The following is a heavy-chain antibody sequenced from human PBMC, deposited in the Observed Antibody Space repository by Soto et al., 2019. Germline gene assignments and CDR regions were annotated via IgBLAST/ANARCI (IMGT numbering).Heavy chain of an antibody. J-gene: IGHJ4*02. CDR2: ISGSGGST. CDR1: GFTFTNYA. CDR3: AKGGRGYEIDY. D-gene: IGHD1-26*01. Sequence: EVPLLESGGGLVQPGGSLRLSCAASGFTFTNYAMSWVRQAPGKGLEWVSVISGSGGSTYYADSVKGRFTISRDNSKNTLYLQMNSLRAEDTAVYYCAKGGRGYEIDYWGQGTLVTVSS. V-gene: IGHV3-23*01.